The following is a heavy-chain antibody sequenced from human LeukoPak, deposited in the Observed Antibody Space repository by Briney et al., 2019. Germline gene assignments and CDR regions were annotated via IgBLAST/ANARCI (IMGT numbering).Heavy chain of an antibody. CDR2: INHSGNT. V-gene: IGHV4-34*01. Sequence: SETLSLTCAVYGGSFSGYYWSWIRQPPGKGLEWIGEINHSGNTNYNPSLKSRVTISVDTSKNQFSLKLSSVTAADTAVYYCARAGRLTFDIWGQGTMVTVSS. CDR3: ARAGRLTFDI. J-gene: IGHJ3*02. D-gene: IGHD6-25*01. CDR1: GGSFSGYY.